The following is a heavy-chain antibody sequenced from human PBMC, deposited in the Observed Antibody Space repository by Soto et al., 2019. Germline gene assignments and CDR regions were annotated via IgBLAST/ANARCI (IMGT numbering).Heavy chain of an antibody. Sequence: GGSLRLSCAVSGFICSSYDMSWVRQAPGKGLEWVSTIRVGGSTHYEDSVKGRFTISRDTSKNTVYLQMNRLTGGDTAVYYCAKATATSGGAFEIYGQGTMVTLS. D-gene: IGHD1-1*01. CDR3: AKATATSGGAFEI. J-gene: IGHJ3*02. CDR1: GFICSSYD. V-gene: IGHV3-23*01. CDR2: IRVGGST.